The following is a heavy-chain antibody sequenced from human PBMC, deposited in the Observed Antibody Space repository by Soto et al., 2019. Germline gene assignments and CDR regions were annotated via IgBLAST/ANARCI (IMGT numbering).Heavy chain of an antibody. CDR1: GYTFTSYT. Sequence: ASVKVSCKASGYTFTSYTMHWVRQAPGQRLEWMGWINAGNGNTKYSQKFQGRVTITRDTSASTAYMGLSSLRSEDTAVYYCASSDTYPTYYYYGMDVWGQGTTVTVSS. J-gene: IGHJ6*02. V-gene: IGHV1-3*01. CDR2: INAGNGNT. CDR3: ASSDTYPTYYYYGMDV.